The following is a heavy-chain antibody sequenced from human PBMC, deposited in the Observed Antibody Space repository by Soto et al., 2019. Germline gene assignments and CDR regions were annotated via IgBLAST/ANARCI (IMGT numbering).Heavy chain of an antibody. Sequence: QLQPQESGPGLVKPSETLSLTCTVSAGSITSDTYYWGWIRQPPEKGLEWIASISYSGSTYYNPTLNSRLPISADTSKRQFSLKRSSVSAADTAVYYCVRFWPPPDYDPLTGSTDAFDYWGQGTLVTVSS. D-gene: IGHD3-9*01. CDR3: VRFWPPPDYDPLTGSTDAFDY. V-gene: IGHV4-39*01. CDR1: AGSITSDTYY. J-gene: IGHJ4*02. CDR2: ISYSGST.